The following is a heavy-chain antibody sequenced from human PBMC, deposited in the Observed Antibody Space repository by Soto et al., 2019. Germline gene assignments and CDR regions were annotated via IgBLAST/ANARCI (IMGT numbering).Heavy chain of an antibody. CDR3: ASRTRSTSHHYGMDV. J-gene: IGHJ6*02. CDR2: IYTSGST. Sequence: QVQLQESGPGLVKPSETLSLTCTVSGGSISSYYWSWIRQPAAKGLEWIGRIYTSGSTNYNPSLTSRVTMSVDTSKTQFPLQLSSLTAADTVVYYCASRTRSTSHHYGMDVWGQGTTVTVSS. V-gene: IGHV4-4*07. CDR1: GGSISSYY. D-gene: IGHD1-1*01.